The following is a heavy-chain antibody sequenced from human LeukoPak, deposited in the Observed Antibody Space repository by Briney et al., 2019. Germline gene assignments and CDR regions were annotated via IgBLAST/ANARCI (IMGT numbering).Heavy chain of an antibody. CDR3: AKDRDSSSWYFDY. CDR2: IRYDGSNK. J-gene: IGHJ4*02. Sequence: GGSLRLSCGASGFTFHNYTMNWVRQAPGKGLEWVAFIRYDGSNKYYADSVKGRFTISRDNSKNTLYLQMNSLRAEDTAVYYCAKDRDSSSWYFDYWGQGTLVTVSS. CDR1: GFTFHNYT. V-gene: IGHV3-30*02. D-gene: IGHD6-13*01.